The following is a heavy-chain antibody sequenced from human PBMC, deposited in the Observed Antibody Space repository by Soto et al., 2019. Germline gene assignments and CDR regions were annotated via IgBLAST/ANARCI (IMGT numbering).Heavy chain of an antibody. J-gene: IGHJ4*02. CDR1: GGSISTSNYY. D-gene: IGHD2-21*02. Sequence: PSETLSLTCTVSGGSISTSNYYWGWVRQPPGKGLDWIGSIYYSGSTYNNPSLRSRVSMSIDTSKDQFSLKLKSVTAADTALYFCARQRTSVVTQAYFDVWGPGSLVTVSS. CDR2: IYYSGST. V-gene: IGHV4-39*01. CDR3: ARQRTSVVTQAYFDV.